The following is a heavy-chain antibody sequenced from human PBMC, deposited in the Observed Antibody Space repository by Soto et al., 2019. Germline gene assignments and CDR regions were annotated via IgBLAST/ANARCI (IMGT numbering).Heavy chain of an antibody. CDR3: ARPLLSDILTRYYSPGLDY. D-gene: IGHD3-9*01. J-gene: IGHJ4*02. CDR2: ISAYNGNT. V-gene: IGHV1-18*04. CDR1: GYTFTSYG. Sequence: ASVKVSCKASGYTFTSYGISWVRQAPGQGLEWMGWISAYNGNTNYAQKLQGRVTMTTDTSTSTAYMELRSLRSDDTAVYYCARPLLSDILTRYYSPGLDYCRQGTLVTFSS.